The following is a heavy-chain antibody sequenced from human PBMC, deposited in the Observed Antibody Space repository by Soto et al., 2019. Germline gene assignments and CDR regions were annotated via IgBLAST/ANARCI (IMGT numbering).Heavy chain of an antibody. Sequence: GESLKISCKGSGYSFTSYWIGWVRQMPGKGLEWMGIIYPGDSDTRYSPPFQGQVTISADKSISTAYLQWSSLKASDTAMYYCASSEDYGDYIPGGEYYFDYWGQGTLVTVSS. V-gene: IGHV5-51*01. CDR2: IYPGDSDT. J-gene: IGHJ4*02. CDR1: GYSFTSYW. D-gene: IGHD4-17*01. CDR3: ASSEDYGDYIPGGEYYFDY.